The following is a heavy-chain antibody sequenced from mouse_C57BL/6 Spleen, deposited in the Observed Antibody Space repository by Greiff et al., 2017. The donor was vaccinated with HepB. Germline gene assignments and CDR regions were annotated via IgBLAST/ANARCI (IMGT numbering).Heavy chain of an antibody. D-gene: IGHD1-1*01. J-gene: IGHJ4*01. V-gene: IGHV1-69*01. CDR1: GYTFTSYW. CDR2: IDPSDSYT. CDR3: ARMSTTVPYYYAMDY. Sequence: QVQLQQPGAELVMPGASVKLSCKASGYTFTSYWMHWVKQRPGQGLEWIGEIDPSDSYTNYNQKFKGKSTLTVDKSSSTAYMQRSSLTSEDSAVYYCARMSTTVPYYYAMDYWGQGTSVTVSS.